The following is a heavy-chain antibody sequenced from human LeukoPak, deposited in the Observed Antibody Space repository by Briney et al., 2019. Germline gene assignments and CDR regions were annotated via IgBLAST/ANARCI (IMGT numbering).Heavy chain of an antibody. CDR2: LSGSGRTI. J-gene: IGHJ3*02. Sequence: GRSLRLSCAASGFTFSSYGMHWVRQAPGKGLEWISYLSGSGRTIYYADSVKGRFTTSRDNAKNSLYLQMDSLRAEDTAVYYCARYCSGGDCYDDAFDIWGQGTMVTVSS. CDR1: GFTFSSYG. D-gene: IGHD2-15*01. CDR3: ARYCSGGDCYDDAFDI. V-gene: IGHV3-48*04.